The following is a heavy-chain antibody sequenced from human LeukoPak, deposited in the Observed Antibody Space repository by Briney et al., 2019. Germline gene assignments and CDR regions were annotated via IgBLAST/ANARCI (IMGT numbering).Heavy chain of an antibody. CDR1: GFTFSNFW. Sequence: GGSLRLSCAAPGFTFSNFWMHWVRQASGKGLVWVSRISADGSDAVYADSVKGRFTISRDNAKNTVHLQMNNLRAEDTAVYYCARDRPHNWFDPWGQGTLVTVSS. CDR2: ISADGSDA. J-gene: IGHJ5*02. V-gene: IGHV3-74*01. CDR3: ARDRPHNWFDP.